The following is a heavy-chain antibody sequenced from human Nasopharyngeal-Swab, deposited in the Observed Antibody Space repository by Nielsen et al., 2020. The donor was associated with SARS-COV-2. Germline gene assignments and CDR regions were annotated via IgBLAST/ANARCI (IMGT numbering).Heavy chain of an antibody. J-gene: IGHJ4*02. Sequence: GSLRLSCTVSGGSISSYYWSWIRQPPGKGLEWIGYIYYSGSTNYNPSLKSRVTISVDTSKNQFSLKLSSVTAADTAVYYCARGLSRNWNDGGFFDYWGQGTLVTVSS. CDR2: IYYSGST. CDR3: ARGLSRNWNDGGFFDY. CDR1: GGSISSYY. D-gene: IGHD1-20*01. V-gene: IGHV4-59*08.